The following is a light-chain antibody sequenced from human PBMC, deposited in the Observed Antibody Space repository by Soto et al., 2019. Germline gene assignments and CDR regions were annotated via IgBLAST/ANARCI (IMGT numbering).Light chain of an antibody. CDR1: QDISNY. V-gene: IGKV1-33*01. Sequence: DIQMTQSPSSLSASVGDRVTITCQASQDISNYLNWYQQKPGKAPKLLIYDASNLETGVPSRFSGSGSGADFTFTISSLQPEDIGTYYCQQYDTLVTFGGGTKVDI. CDR2: DAS. J-gene: IGKJ4*01. CDR3: QQYDTLVT.